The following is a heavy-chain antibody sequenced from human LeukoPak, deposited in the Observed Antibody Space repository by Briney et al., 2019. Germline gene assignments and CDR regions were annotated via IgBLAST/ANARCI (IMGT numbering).Heavy chain of an antibody. Sequence: GGSLRLSCAASGFTFSSYAMSWVRQAPGKGLEWVSAISGSGGSTYYADSVKGRFTISRDNAKNSLYLQMNSLRVEDTAVYFCARSPASGTAIGYWGQGTLVTVSS. CDR1: GFTFSSYA. CDR3: ARSPASGTAIGY. CDR2: ISGSGGST. D-gene: IGHD1-1*01. J-gene: IGHJ4*02. V-gene: IGHV3-23*01.